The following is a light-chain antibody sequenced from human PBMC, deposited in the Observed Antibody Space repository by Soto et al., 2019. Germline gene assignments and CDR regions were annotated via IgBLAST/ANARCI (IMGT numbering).Light chain of an antibody. Sequence: EIVLTQSPGTLSLSPGERATLSCRASQSVSNNYLAWYQQKPGQAPRLLIHGASSRATGIPDRFSGSASGTDFTLTISRLEPEDFAMYYCQQYGTPERWAFGQGTKVET. CDR1: QSVSNNY. CDR2: GAS. CDR3: QQYGTPERWA. J-gene: IGKJ1*01. V-gene: IGKV3-20*01.